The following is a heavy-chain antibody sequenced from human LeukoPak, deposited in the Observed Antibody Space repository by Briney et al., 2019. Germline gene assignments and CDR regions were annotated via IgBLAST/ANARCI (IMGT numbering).Heavy chain of an antibody. CDR1: GYTFTSYD. CDR2: MNPNSGNT. V-gene: IGHV1-8*01. Sequence: ASVKVSCKASGYTFTSYDINWVRHATGQGREWMGWMNPNSGNTGYAQTFQGRVTMTRNTSISTAYMELSSLRSEDTAVYYCARGLLAAADEEGWFDHWGQGTLVTVSS. CDR3: ARGLLAAADEEGWFDH. D-gene: IGHD6-13*01. J-gene: IGHJ5*02.